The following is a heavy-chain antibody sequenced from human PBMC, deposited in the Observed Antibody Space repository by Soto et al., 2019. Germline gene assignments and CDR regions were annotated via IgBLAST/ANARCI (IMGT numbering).Heavy chain of an antibody. CDR2: ISTYNDDT. Sequence: QVQLVQSGAEVKKPGASVKVSCKASGYPFTSYSINWVRQAPGHGLEWMGWISTYNDDTKYAQKFTGRVTMTTDTSTSTAYMELRSLRSDDTAVYYCARDPLMGFWSGYYTGAGRRIAFDIWGQGTMVTVSS. CDR3: ARDPLMGFWSGYYTGAGRRIAFDI. V-gene: IGHV1-18*04. CDR1: GYPFTSYS. J-gene: IGHJ3*02. D-gene: IGHD3-3*01.